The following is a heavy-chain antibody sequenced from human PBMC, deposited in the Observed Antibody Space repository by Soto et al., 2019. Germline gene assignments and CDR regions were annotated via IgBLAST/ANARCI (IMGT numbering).Heavy chain of an antibody. D-gene: IGHD5-18*01. Sequence: PSETLSLTCSVSDGSISSSSYNWGWSRQPPGKGLEWIGTFSYTGNTYYNPSLKSRVTISVDTSKNQFSLNLSSVTAADTAVYYCARHLSAYGYLYFDYWGQGTLVTVSS. CDR2: FSYTGNT. J-gene: IGHJ4*02. CDR3: ARHLSAYGYLYFDY. V-gene: IGHV4-39*01. CDR1: DGSISSSSYN.